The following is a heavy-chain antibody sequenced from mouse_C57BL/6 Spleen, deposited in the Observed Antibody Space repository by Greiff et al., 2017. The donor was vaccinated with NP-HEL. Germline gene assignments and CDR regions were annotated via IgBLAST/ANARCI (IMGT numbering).Heavy chain of an antibody. CDR1: GYAFSSSW. V-gene: IGHV1-82*01. CDR3: ARLGDYYGSSDDY. Sequence: QVQLQQSGPELVKPGASVKISCKASGYAFSSSWMNWVKQRPGKGLEWIGRIYPGDGDTNYNGKFKGKATLTAYKSSSTAYMQLSSLTSEDSAVYFCARLGDYYGSSDDYWGQGTTLTVSS. J-gene: IGHJ2*01. D-gene: IGHD1-1*01. CDR2: IYPGDGDT.